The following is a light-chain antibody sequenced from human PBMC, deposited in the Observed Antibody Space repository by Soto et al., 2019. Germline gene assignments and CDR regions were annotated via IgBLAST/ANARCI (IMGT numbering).Light chain of an antibody. CDR3: QHDGGSTPST. J-gene: IGKJ2*01. V-gene: IGKV3-20*01. CDR2: RAS. CDR1: QSVSRIY. Sequence: EMVLKQAPGTLYLSPGERATLSCRASQSVSRIYVDRYQHKNGQAPRHLIYRASSRTTGIPDMFSGSGSGTDLTINISGLEPSDFAVSYGQHDGGSTPSTFGQGTKLEI.